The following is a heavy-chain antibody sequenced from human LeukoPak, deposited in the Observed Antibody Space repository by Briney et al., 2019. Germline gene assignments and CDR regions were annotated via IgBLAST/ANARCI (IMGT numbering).Heavy chain of an antibody. V-gene: IGHV3-21*01. Sequence: GGSLRLSCAASGFTFSSYSMNWGRDAPGKGLECVSSISSSSSCIYYADSVKGRFTISRDNAKNSLYLQMNSLRAEDTAVYYCARDPIAGDYWGQGTLVTVSS. D-gene: IGHD6-13*01. CDR3: ARDPIAGDY. J-gene: IGHJ4*02. CDR1: GFTFSSYS. CDR2: ISSSSSCI.